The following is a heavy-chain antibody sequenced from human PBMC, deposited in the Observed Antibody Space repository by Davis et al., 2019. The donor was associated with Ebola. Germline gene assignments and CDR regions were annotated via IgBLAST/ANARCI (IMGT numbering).Heavy chain of an antibody. CDR2: ISSSGSTI. J-gene: IGHJ4*02. CDR1: GFTFSDYY. V-gene: IGHV3-11*04. Sequence: GGSLRLSCAASGFTFSDYYMSWIRQAPGKGLEWVSYISSSGSTIYYADSVKGRFTISRDNAKNSLYLQMNSLRDEDTAVYYCARDGFFGVTTSDYWGQGTLVTVSS. D-gene: IGHD4-17*01. CDR3: ARDGFFGVTTSDY.